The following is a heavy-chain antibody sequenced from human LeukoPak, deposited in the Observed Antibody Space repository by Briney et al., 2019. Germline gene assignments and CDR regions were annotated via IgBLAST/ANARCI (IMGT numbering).Heavy chain of an antibody. V-gene: IGHV4-34*01. CDR3: ARGLSRDGQHPPYYFDC. D-gene: IGHD5-24*01. CDR2: INHSGTT. J-gene: IGHJ4*02. CDR1: GGSFSVYY. Sequence: SETLSLTCAVYGGSFSVYYGSWVRHPPGKGREWGGKINHSGTTNYNPSLKSRVTISVYTSRNQFSLKLSSVTAADTAVYYCARGLSRDGQHPPYYFDCWGEGGLVSVCS.